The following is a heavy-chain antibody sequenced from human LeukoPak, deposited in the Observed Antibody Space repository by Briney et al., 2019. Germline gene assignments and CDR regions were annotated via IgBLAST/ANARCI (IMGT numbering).Heavy chain of an antibody. CDR2: VRTKANSYAT. D-gene: IGHD6-19*01. Sequence: GGSLRLSCTVSGFAFSGYAMSWVRQASGKGLEWVGHVRTKANSYATAYAASVKGRFTISRDDSKNTAYLEMNSLKIEDTAVYYCTTRVVVAGSAIDYWGQGTLVTVSS. J-gene: IGHJ4*02. CDR1: GFAFSGYA. CDR3: TTRVVVAGSAIDY. V-gene: IGHV3-73*01.